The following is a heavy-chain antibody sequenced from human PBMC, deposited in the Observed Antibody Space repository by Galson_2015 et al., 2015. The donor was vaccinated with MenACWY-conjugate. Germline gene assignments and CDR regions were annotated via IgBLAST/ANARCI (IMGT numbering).Heavy chain of an antibody. J-gene: IGHJ4*02. CDR1: GFTFSSYA. V-gene: IGHV3-23*01. CDR2: ISGSGGST. CDR3: ANTDYDSSSMHDY. Sequence: SLRLSCAASGFTFSSYAMSWVRQAPGKGLEWVTVISGSGGSTYYADSVKGRFTISRDNSKNTLYLQMNSLRAEDTAVYYCANTDYDSSSMHDYWGQGTLVTVSS. D-gene: IGHD3-22*01.